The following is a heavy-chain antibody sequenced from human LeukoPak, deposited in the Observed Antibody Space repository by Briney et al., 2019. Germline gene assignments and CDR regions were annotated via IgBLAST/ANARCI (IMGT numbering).Heavy chain of an antibody. CDR2: ISRSGSTI. Sequence: GGSLRLSCAASGFTFINYSINWVRQSPGKGLEWVLYISRSGSTIDYADSVKGRFTISRDNAKNSVNLHMSSLRDEDTAIYYCARVTGYHDLDFWGQGTLVTVSS. CDR1: GFTFINYS. D-gene: IGHD3-22*01. CDR3: ARVTGYHDLDF. J-gene: IGHJ4*02. V-gene: IGHV3-48*02.